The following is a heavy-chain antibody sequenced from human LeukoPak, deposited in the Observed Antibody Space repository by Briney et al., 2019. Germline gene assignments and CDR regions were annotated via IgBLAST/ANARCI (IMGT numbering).Heavy chain of an antibody. CDR1: GGSISSSSYY. Sequence: SETLSLTCTVSGGSISSSSYYWGWIRQPPGKGLEWIGSIYYSGSTYYNPSLKSRVTISVDTSKNQFSLKLSSVTAADTAVYYCARGGFWVGQLELGLDHWGQGTLVTVSS. CDR2: IYYSGST. D-gene: IGHD1-1*01. CDR3: ARGGFWVGQLELGLDH. V-gene: IGHV4-39*07. J-gene: IGHJ4*02.